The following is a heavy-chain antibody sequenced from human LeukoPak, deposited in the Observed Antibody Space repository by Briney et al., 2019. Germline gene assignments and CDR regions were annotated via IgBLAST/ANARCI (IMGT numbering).Heavy chain of an antibody. V-gene: IGHV3-9*03. CDR2: ISWNSGSI. CDR3: ANAVSGEIVGASVFDY. D-gene: IGHD1-26*01. CDR1: GFTFDDYA. Sequence: GGSLRLSCAASGFTFDDYAMHWVRQAPGKGLEWVSGISWNSGSIGYADSVKGRFTISRDNAKNSLYLQMNSLRAEDMALYYCANAVSGEIVGASVFDYWGQGTLVTVSS. J-gene: IGHJ4*02.